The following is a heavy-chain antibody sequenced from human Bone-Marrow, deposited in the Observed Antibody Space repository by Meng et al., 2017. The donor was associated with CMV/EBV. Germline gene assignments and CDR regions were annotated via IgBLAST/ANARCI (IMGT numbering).Heavy chain of an antibody. CDR2: IDYSGST. Sequence: SETLSLTCTVSGGSISSYYWSWIRQPPWKGLEWIGYIDYSGSTNYNPSLKSRVTISVDTSKTQFSLKLSSVTAVDTAVYYCALGTYCGGDCGPNDNYFDYWGQGTLVTVSS. V-gene: IGHV4-59*01. CDR1: GGSISSYY. D-gene: IGHD2-21*01. J-gene: IGHJ4*02. CDR3: ALGTYCGGDCGPNDNYFDY.